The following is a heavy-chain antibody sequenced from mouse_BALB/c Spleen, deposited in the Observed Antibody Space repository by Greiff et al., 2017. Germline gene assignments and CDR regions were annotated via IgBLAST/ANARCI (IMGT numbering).Heavy chain of an antibody. J-gene: IGHJ4*01. CDR1: GFTFSSNA. V-gene: IGHV5-9-4*01. Sequence: EVQLVESGGGLVKPGGSLKLSCAASGFTFSSNAMSWVRQSPEKRPEWVAEISSGGSYPHYPDTVTGRFTISRDNAKTTLYLEMSSLRSEDTAMYYWASLTLRDAMDYWGQGTSVAVSS. CDR2: ISSGGSYP. CDR3: ASLTLRDAMDY.